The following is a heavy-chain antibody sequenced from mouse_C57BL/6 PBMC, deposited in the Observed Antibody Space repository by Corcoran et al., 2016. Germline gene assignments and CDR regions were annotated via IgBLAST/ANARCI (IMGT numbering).Heavy chain of an antibody. CDR1: GYTFTDYY. CDR3: ATYESPFP. J-gene: IGHJ3*01. Sequence: EVQLQQSGPELVKPGASVNISCKASGYTFTDYYMNWVKQSHGKSLEWLGDINPNNGGTSYNQKFKGKATLTVDKSSSTAYMELRSLTSEDSAVYYCATYESPFPWGQGTLVNVS. V-gene: IGHV1-26*01. CDR2: INPNNGGT. D-gene: IGHD2-3*01.